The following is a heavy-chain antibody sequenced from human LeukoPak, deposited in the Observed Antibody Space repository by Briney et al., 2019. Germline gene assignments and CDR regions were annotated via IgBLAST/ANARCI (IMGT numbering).Heavy chain of an antibody. CDR3: ARGPPMTTVTTYYYYYMDV. CDR1: GVSISSYY. Sequence: SETLSLTCTVSGVSISSYYWSWIRQPPGKGLEWIGYIYYRGSTNYNPSLKSRVTISVDTSKNQFSLKLSSVTAADTAVYCYARGPPMTTVTTYYYYYMDVWGKGTTVTVSS. CDR2: IYYRGST. J-gene: IGHJ6*03. V-gene: IGHV4-59*01. D-gene: IGHD4-11*01.